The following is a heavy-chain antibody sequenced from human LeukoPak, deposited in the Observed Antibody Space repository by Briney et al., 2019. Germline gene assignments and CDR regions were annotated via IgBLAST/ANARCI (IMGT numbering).Heavy chain of an antibody. Sequence: PGGSLRLSCAASGLTVSSNYMSWVRQAPGKGLEWVSVIYSGGSTYYADSVKGRFTISRDRSKNTPYVQMNSLRAEDTAVYYCARDLLSVDGVYGMDVWGQGTTVTVSS. J-gene: IGHJ6*02. V-gene: IGHV3-53*01. CDR2: IYSGGST. CDR1: GLTVSSNY. CDR3: ARDLLSVDGVYGMDV. D-gene: IGHD6-19*01.